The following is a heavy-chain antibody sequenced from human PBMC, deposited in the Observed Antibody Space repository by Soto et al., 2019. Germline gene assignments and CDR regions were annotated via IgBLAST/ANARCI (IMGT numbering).Heavy chain of an antibody. V-gene: IGHV3-11*01. D-gene: IGHD3-3*01. Sequence: NPGGSLRLSCAASGFTFSDYYMSWIRQAPGKGLEWVSYISSSGSTIYYADSVKGRFTISRDNAKNSLYLQMNSLRAEDTAVYYCARDFAIFGVVSNWFDPWGQGTLVTVSS. CDR2: ISSSGSTI. CDR3: ARDFAIFGVVSNWFDP. CDR1: GFTFSDYY. J-gene: IGHJ5*02.